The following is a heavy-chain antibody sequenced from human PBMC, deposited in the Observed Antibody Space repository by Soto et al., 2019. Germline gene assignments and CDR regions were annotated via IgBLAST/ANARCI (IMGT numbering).Heavy chain of an antibody. Sequence: GGSLRLSCAASGFTFSSYTMNWVRQAPGKGLEWVSFISSSSSYIYYADSVKGRFTISRDNAKNSLYLQMNSLRAEDTAVYYCSRGNAAAGTTAFQRWGQGTMVTGSS. CDR1: GFTFSSYT. CDR3: SRGNAAAGTTAFQR. CDR2: ISSSSSYI. V-gene: IGHV3-21*01. J-gene: IGHJ3*02. D-gene: IGHD6-13*01.